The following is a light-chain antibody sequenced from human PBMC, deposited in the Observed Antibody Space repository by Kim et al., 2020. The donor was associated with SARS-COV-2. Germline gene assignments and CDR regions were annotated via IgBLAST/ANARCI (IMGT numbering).Light chain of an antibody. J-gene: IGLJ2*01. V-gene: IGLV1-51*01. Sequence: GQKVTISCSGNSSNIGNNYVSWYRQLPGTAPKLLIYDNNKRPSRIPDRFSGSKSGTSATLGITGLQTGDEADYYCGTWDSTLSAVIFGGGTKLTVL. CDR2: DNN. CDR3: GTWDSTLSAVI. CDR1: SSNIGNNY.